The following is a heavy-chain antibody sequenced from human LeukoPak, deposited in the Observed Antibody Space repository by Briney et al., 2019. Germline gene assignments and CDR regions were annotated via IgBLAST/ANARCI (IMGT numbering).Heavy chain of an antibody. V-gene: IGHV4-38-2*02. D-gene: IGHD2-21*01. CDR2: MYQTGSS. CDR3: ARENVVAQGTFDY. Sequence: SETLSLTCSVSGYSIGSGHYWGWIRQPPGKGLEWIRSMYQTGSSYYNPSLKSRVTISLDTSKNQVSLKLTFVTAADTAFYFCARENVVAQGTFDYWGQGTLVTVSS. CDR1: GYSIGSGHY. J-gene: IGHJ4*02.